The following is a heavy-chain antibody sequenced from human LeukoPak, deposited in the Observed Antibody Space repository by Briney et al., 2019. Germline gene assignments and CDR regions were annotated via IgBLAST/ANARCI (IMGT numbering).Heavy chain of an antibody. J-gene: IGHJ4*02. CDR1: GFTFSSYG. D-gene: IGHD3-22*01. CDR3: VKPAPTYYYDSSGYYPGDY. Sequence: PGGSLRLSCAASGFTFSSYGMHWVRQAPGKGLEWVAVISYDGSNKYYADSVKGRFTISRDNSKNTLYLQMNSLRAEDTAVYYWVKPAPTYYYDSSGYYPGDYWGQGTLVTVSS. CDR2: ISYDGSNK. V-gene: IGHV3-30*18.